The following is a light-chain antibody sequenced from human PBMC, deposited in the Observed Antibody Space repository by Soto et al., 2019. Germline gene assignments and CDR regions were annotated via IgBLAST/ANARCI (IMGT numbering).Light chain of an antibody. V-gene: IGKV3-15*01. CDR1: QSVSSN. J-gene: IGKJ1*01. CDR3: QQRSNWPWT. CDR2: GAS. Sequence: ETVMTQSPATLSVSPGERATLSCRASQSVSSNLAWYQQKPGQAPRLLIYGASTRATGIPARFSGSGSGTEFTLTISSLQSEDFAVYYCQQRSNWPWTFGQGTKVDNK.